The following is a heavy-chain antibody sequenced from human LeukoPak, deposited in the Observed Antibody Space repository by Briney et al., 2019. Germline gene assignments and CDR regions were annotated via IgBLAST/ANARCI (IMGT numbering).Heavy chain of an antibody. D-gene: IGHD3-22*01. V-gene: IGHV4-34*01. CDR2: INHSGST. CDR3: ARDDLYYYDSSGHSDAFDI. CDR1: GGSFSPYF. Sequence: SETLSLTRAVYGGSFSPYFWNWVRQPPGKGLEWIGEINHSGSTHYNPSLKSRVTISVDTSKNQFSLRLTSVTAADTAVYYCARDDLYYYDSSGHSDAFDIWGQGTMVTVSS. J-gene: IGHJ3*02.